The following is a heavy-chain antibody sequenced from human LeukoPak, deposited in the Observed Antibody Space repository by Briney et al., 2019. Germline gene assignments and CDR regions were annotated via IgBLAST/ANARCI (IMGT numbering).Heavy chain of an antibody. Sequence: PSETLSLTCTVSGGSISSYYWSWIRQPPGKGLEWIGYIYYSGSTNYNPTNYNPSLKSRVTISVDTPVNQFSLKLTSVTAADTAVYYCARGTYAPLPGYWGQGTLVTVSS. D-gene: IGHD2-2*01. CDR3: ARGTYAPLPGY. J-gene: IGHJ4*02. V-gene: IGHV4-59*01. CDR2: IYYSGSTNYNPT. CDR1: GGSISSYY.